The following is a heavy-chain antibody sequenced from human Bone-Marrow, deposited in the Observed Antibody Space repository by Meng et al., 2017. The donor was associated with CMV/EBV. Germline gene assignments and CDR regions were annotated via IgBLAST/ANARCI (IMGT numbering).Heavy chain of an antibody. CDR2: ISAYNGNT. Sequence: ASVKVSCKATGYTCTSYDINWVRQAPGQGLEWMGWISAYNGNTNNAQKLQGRVTMTTDTSTSTAYMELRSLRADDTAVYYCARRGENSSAEDHWGQGTLVTVSS. J-gene: IGHJ4*02. V-gene: IGHV1-18*01. D-gene: IGHD6-6*01. CDR1: GYTCTSYD. CDR3: ARRGENSSAEDH.